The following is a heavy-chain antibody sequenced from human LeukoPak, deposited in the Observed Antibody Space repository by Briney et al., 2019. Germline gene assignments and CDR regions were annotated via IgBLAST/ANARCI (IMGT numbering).Heavy chain of an antibody. J-gene: IGHJ6*02. V-gene: IGHV4-4*07. CDR2: IYTSGTT. CDR1: GGSIRSFY. Sequence: NPSETLSLTCTVSGGSIRSFYWSWVRQAAGKGLEWIGRIYTSGTTSYNPSVKSRVSMSVDTSKNQFSLNLSSLTAADTAVYYCARGGEWSSSPLDHRGQGTTVTVSS. D-gene: IGHD6-6*01. CDR3: ARGGEWSSSPLDH.